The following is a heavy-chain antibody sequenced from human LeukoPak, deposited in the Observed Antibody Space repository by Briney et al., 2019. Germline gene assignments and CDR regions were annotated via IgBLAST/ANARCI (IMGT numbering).Heavy chain of an antibody. Sequence: GASVKVSCKASGYTFTAHYLHWVRQAPGQGLEWMGRINPNSGDTVYAQKFQGRVTMTGDTSISTTYMELSRLRSDDTAVYYCAREEDCVADYWGQGTLVTVSS. CDR3: AREEDCVADY. J-gene: IGHJ4*02. V-gene: IGHV1-2*06. D-gene: IGHD2-21*01. CDR2: INPNSGDT. CDR1: GYTFTAHY.